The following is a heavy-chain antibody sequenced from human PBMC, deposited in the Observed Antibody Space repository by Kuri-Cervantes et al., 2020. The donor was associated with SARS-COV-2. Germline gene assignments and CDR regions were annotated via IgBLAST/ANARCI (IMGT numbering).Heavy chain of an antibody. J-gene: IGHJ6*02. V-gene: IGHV1-3*01. CDR2: INAGNGNT. D-gene: IGHD5-18*01. CDR3: ARGDTAMAYYYYYGMDV. Sequence: GGSLRLSCKASGYTFTSYAMHWVRQAPGQRLEWMGWINAGNGNTKYSQKFQGRVTITRDTSASTAYMELSSLRSEDTAVYYCARGDTAMAYYYYYGMDVWGQGTTVTVSS. CDR1: GYTFTSYA.